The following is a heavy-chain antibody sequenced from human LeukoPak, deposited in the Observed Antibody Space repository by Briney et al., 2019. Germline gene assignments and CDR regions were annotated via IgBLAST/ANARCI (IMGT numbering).Heavy chain of an antibody. CDR2: IYSGGST. V-gene: IGHV3-53*01. Sequence: GGSLRLSCAASGFTVSNNYISWVREAPGKGLEWVAVIYSGGSTKYADSVKARFTISRDNSKNTVYLQMNSLRADDTAVYYCASATLDTGGPGSLVTVPS. CDR1: GFTVSNNY. CDR3: ASATLDT. J-gene: IGHJ5*02.